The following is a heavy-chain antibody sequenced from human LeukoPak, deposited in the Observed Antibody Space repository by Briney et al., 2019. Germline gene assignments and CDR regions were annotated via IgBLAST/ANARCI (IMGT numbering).Heavy chain of an antibody. CDR1: GFTFRDYY. CDR3: ARDPGLYSNGWEYYFDS. CDR2: MTGSGHRI. Sequence: GGSLSLSCAASGFTFRDYYMSWIRQAPGKGPEWVAYMTGSGHRIYYADSVKGRFTISRDNTQNSLYLQMNSLRAEDTAVYYCARDPGLYSNGWEYYFDSWGQGTLVTVSS. V-gene: IGHV3-11*01. D-gene: IGHD6-19*01. J-gene: IGHJ4*02.